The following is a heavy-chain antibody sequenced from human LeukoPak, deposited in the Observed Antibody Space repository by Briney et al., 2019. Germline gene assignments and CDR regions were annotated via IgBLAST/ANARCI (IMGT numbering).Heavy chain of an antibody. D-gene: IGHD4-17*01. J-gene: IGHJ4*02. CDR1: GFTFSSYW. Sequence: GGSLRLSCAASGFTFSSYWMSWVRQAPGKGLEWVAFIRYDGSNKYYADSVKGRFTISRDNSKNTLYLQMNSLRAEDTAVYYCAKDFLDGYGDYVGELWAFDYWGQGTLVTVSS. CDR3: AKDFLDGYGDYVGELWAFDY. CDR2: IRYDGSNK. V-gene: IGHV3-30*02.